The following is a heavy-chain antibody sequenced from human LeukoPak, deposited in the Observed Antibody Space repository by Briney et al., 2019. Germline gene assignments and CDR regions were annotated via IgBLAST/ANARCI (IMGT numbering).Heavy chain of an antibody. Sequence: PGGSLRLSCAASGFTFDDYGMSWVRQAPGKGLEWVSGINWNGGSTGYADSVKGRFTISRDNAKNSLYLQMNSLRAEDTALYYCARYLGYSGSCYADAFDIWGQGTMVTVSS. D-gene: IGHD1-26*01. CDR2: INWNGGST. J-gene: IGHJ3*02. V-gene: IGHV3-20*04. CDR3: ARYLGYSGSCYADAFDI. CDR1: GFTFDDYG.